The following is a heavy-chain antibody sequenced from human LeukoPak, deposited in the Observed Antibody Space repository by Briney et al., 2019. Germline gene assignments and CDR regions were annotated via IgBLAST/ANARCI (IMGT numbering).Heavy chain of an antibody. D-gene: IGHD3/OR15-3a*01. CDR1: GFTFSNAW. J-gene: IGHJ3*02. V-gene: IGHV3-15*01. CDR2: IKSKTDGGTT. CDR3: ARVFRPSFTVFIIRGAFDI. Sequence: KAGGSLRLSCAASGFTFSNAWMSWVRQAPGKGLEWVGRIKSKTDGGTTDYAAPVKGRFTISRDDSKNTLYLQMNSLRVEDTAVYYCARVFRPSFTVFIIRGAFDIWGQGTMVTVSS.